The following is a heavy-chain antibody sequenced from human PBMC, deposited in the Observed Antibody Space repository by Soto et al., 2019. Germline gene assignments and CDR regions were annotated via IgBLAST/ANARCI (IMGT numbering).Heavy chain of an antibody. J-gene: IGHJ5*02. D-gene: IGHD2-15*01. V-gene: IGHV4-30-2*01. Sequence: SETLSLTCAVSGGSISSGGYSWSWIRQPPGKGLEWIGDINHSGTTNYNPSLKSRVTISVDTSKNQFSLKLSSVTAADTAVYYCAKSSGGFDPWGQGTLVTVSS. CDR3: AKSSGGFDP. CDR1: GGSISSGGYS. CDR2: INHSGTT.